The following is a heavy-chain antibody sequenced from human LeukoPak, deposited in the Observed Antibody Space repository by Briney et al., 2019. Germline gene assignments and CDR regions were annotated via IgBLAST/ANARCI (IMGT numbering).Heavy chain of an antibody. CDR2: ISYDGSNK. Sequence: GGSLRLSCAASGFTFSSYGMHWVRQAPGKGLEWVAVISYDGSNKYYADSVKGRFTISRDNSKNTLYLQMNSLRAEDTAVYYCAGGNLRGGRQWLVRIDYWGQGTLVTVSS. CDR1: GFTFSSYG. V-gene: IGHV3-30*03. J-gene: IGHJ4*02. CDR3: AGGNLRGGRQWLVRIDY. D-gene: IGHD6-19*01.